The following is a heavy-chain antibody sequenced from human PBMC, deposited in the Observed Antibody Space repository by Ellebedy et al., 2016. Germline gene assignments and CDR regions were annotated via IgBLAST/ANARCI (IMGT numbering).Heavy chain of an antibody. CDR2: ISSGSNYI. CDR1: GFTFSSYT. CDR3: ARDSVNLDDLHYMDV. D-gene: IGHD1-1*01. V-gene: IGHV3-21*01. J-gene: IGHJ6*03. Sequence: GGSLRLXCAASGFTFSSYTLNWVRQAPGKGLEWISSISSGSNYIFYADSVKGRFTISRDNSKNTLYLQMNSLRAEDTAVYYCARDSVNLDDLHYMDVWGKGTTVTVSS.